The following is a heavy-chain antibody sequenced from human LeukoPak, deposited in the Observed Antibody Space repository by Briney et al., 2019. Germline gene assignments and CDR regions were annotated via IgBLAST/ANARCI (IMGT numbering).Heavy chain of an antibody. D-gene: IGHD1-7*01. J-gene: IGHJ3*01. V-gene: IGHV4-61*01. CDR3: ARVPGGGTAAN. Sequence: SETLSLTCTVSGGSVSSGSYYSSWIRQPPGKGLEWIGYIYYSGSTNYNPSLKSRVTISVDTSKNQFSLKLRSVTAADTAVYYCARVPGGGTAANWGQGTMVTVSS. CDR1: GGSVSSGSYY. CDR2: IYYSGST.